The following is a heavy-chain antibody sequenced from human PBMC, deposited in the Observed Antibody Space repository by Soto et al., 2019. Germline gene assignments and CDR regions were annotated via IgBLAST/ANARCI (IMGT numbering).Heavy chain of an antibody. J-gene: IGHJ1*01. CDR2: IYHSGST. D-gene: IGHD2-2*01. Sequence: PSETLSLTCAVSGGSISSSNWWSWVRQPPGMGLEWIGEIYHSGSTNYNPSLKSRVTISVDKSKNQFSLKLSSVTAADTAVYYCAGLIWVPSAIQHWGQGTLVTVSS. CDR3: AGLIWVPSAIQH. V-gene: IGHV4-4*02. CDR1: GGSISSSNW.